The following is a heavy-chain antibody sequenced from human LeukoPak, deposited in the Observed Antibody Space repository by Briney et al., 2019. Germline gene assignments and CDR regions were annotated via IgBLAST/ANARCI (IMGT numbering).Heavy chain of an antibody. D-gene: IGHD3-10*01. J-gene: IGHJ6*02. CDR2: ISSSSSYI. V-gene: IGHV3-21*01. CDR1: GFTFSSYS. Sequence: GGSLRLSCAASGFTFSSYSMNWVRQAPGKGLEWVSSISSSSSYIYYADSVKGRFTISRDNAKNSLYLQMNSLRAEDTAVYYCARLGVGYYGSGSYGYGMDVWGQETTVTVSS. CDR3: ARLGVGYYGSGSYGYGMDV.